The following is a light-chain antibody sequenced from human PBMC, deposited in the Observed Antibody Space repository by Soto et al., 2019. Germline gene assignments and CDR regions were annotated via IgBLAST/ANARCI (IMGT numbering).Light chain of an antibody. J-gene: IGKJ1*01. CDR1: QSVSTN. Sequence: RVMTQSPATLSLSPGERATLSCRASQSVSTNVAWYQQKPGQAPRLLIYGASTRATDIPARFSGSGSGTDFTLTISSPQSEDFAVYYCQQYNNWPPWTFGQGTKVEVK. CDR3: QQYNNWPPWT. V-gene: IGKV3-15*01. CDR2: GAS.